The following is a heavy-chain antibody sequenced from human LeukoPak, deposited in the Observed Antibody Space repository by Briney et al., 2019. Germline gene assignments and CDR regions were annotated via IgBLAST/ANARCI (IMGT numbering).Heavy chain of an antibody. CDR3: AKPYGDYEGTDY. V-gene: IGHV3-23*01. Sequence: GGSLRLSCAASGFTFSSYAMSWVRQAPGKGLEWVSAISGSGSSTYYADSVKGRFTISRDNSKNTLYLQMNSLRAEDTAVYYCAKPYGDYEGTDYWGQGTLVTVSS. J-gene: IGHJ4*02. CDR2: ISGSGSST. CDR1: GFTFSSYA. D-gene: IGHD4-17*01.